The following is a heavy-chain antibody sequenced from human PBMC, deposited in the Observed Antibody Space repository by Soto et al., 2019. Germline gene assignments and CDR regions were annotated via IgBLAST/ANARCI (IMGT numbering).Heavy chain of an antibody. CDR1: GGTFRTSA. CDR3: ARDKDRPQLGGNYYYILDV. Sequence: QVQLVQSGAEVKKPGSSVKVSCKASGGTFRTSAISWVRQAPGQGLEWVGGIMPVFRRPKYAQIFQGRVTISADESTSTAYMELSSLRSDDTAVYYCARDKDRPQLGGNYYYILDVWGQGTAVTVSS. CDR2: IMPVFRRP. D-gene: IGHD3-3*02. J-gene: IGHJ6*02. V-gene: IGHV1-69*12.